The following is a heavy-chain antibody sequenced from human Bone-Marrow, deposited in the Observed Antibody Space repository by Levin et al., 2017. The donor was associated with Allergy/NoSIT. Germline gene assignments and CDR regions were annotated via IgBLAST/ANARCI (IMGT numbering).Heavy chain of an antibody. Sequence: GASVKVSCKASGYTFTGYYMHWVRQAPGQGLEWMGWINPNSGGTNYAQKFQGRVTMTRDTSISTAYMELSRLRSDDTAVYYCARLWGIFGVVINQPYNWFDPWGQGTLVTVSS. CDR1: GYTFTGYY. V-gene: IGHV1-2*02. J-gene: IGHJ5*02. CDR3: ARLWGIFGVVINQPYNWFDP. D-gene: IGHD3-3*01. CDR2: INPNSGGT.